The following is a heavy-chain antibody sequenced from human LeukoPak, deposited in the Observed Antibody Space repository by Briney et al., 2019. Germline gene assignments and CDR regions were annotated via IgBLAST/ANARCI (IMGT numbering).Heavy chain of an antibody. CDR3: ARGRESSKLTSGFQSFDWLSDSFDL. CDR2: MSPNSGKT. D-gene: IGHD3-9*01. CDR1: GYSFTNYD. Sequence: GASVKVSCKTSGYSFTNYDINWVRQATGQGLEWMGWMSPNSGKTGYAQKFQGRVTMTKNTSMSTAYMELSSLTSEDTAVYYCARGRESSKLTSGFQSFDWLSDSFDLWGQGTMVTVFS. J-gene: IGHJ3*01. V-gene: IGHV1-8*01.